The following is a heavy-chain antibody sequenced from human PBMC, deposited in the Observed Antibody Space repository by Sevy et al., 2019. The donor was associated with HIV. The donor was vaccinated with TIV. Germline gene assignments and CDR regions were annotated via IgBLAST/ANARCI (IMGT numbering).Heavy chain of an antibody. V-gene: IGHV3-30*04. J-gene: IGHJ4*02. Sequence: GGSLRLSCAASGFTFSSYAMHWVRQAPGKGLEWVAVISYDGSNKYYADSVKGRFTISRDNSKNTLYLQMNSLRAEDTAVYYVARVPAAIRGFDYWGQGTLVTVSS. D-gene: IGHD2-2*02. CDR1: GFTFSSYA. CDR3: ARVPAAIRGFDY. CDR2: ISYDGSNK.